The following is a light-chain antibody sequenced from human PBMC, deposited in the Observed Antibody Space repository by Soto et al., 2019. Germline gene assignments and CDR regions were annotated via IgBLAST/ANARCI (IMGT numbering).Light chain of an antibody. Sequence: DIQMTQSPSTLSASEVDRVTLTCRASQSVSIWLAWYQQKPGRAPKLLIYKSSILESGVPSRCSGSGSGTEFTLTISSLQPDDFATYYCQQFNTTPWTFGQGTKVDIK. CDR1: QSVSIW. J-gene: IGKJ1*01. CDR3: QQFNTTPWT. V-gene: IGKV1-5*03. CDR2: KSS.